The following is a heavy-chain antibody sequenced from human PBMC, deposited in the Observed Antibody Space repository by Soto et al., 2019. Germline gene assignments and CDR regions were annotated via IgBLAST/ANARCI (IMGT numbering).Heavy chain of an antibody. D-gene: IGHD3-22*01. CDR3: ARGGVYYYDSSGYYLDGMDV. V-gene: IGHV4-34*01. Sequence: QVQLQQWGAGLLKPSETLSLTCAVYGGSFSGYYWSWIRQPPGKGLEWSGEINHSGSTNYNPSLKSRVTISVVTSKNQFSLKLSSVTAADTAVYYCARGGVYYYDSSGYYLDGMDVWGQGTTVTVSS. CDR1: GGSFSGYY. J-gene: IGHJ6*02. CDR2: INHSGST.